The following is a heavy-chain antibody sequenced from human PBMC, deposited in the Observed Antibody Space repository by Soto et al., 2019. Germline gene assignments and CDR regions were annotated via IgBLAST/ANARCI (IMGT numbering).Heavy chain of an antibody. CDR3: ATPIGYCSSTSCTDY. CDR1: GYTLTELS. D-gene: IGHD2-2*01. Sequence: ASVKVSCKVSGYTLTELSMHWVRQAPGKGLEWMGGFDPEDGETIYAQKFRGRVTMTEDTSTDTAYMELSSLRSEDTAVYYCATPIGYCSSTSCTDYWGQGTLVTVSS. CDR2: FDPEDGET. V-gene: IGHV1-24*01. J-gene: IGHJ4*02.